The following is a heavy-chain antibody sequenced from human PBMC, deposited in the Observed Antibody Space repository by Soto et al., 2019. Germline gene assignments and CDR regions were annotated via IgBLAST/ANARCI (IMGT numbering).Heavy chain of an antibody. V-gene: IGHV1-69*04. Sequence: ASVKVSCKASAGTFSSYSITWVRQAPGQGLEWMGRVNPILDIPNYAQKFRGRVTITADKSTSTAHMELRSLRSEDTAIYYCARDRRINYYYYGMDVWG. J-gene: IGHJ6*02. CDR1: AGTFSSYS. CDR3: ARDRRINYYYYGMDV. CDR2: VNPILDIP. D-gene: IGHD2-15*01.